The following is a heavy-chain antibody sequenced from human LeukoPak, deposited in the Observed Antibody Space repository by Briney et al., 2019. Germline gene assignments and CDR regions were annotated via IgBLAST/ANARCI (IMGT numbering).Heavy chain of an antibody. Sequence: SETLSLTCTVSGGSISSYYWSWIRQPPGKGLEYIGYINFRGTTSYNPSLKSRVTMSVDTSKNQFSLKLSSVTAADSAVYYCARAPLAFCSGGTCKRYFDYWGQGALVTVCS. J-gene: IGHJ4*02. CDR1: GGSISSYY. CDR2: INFRGTT. D-gene: IGHD2-15*01. V-gene: IGHV4-59*06. CDR3: ARAPLAFCSGGTCKRYFDY.